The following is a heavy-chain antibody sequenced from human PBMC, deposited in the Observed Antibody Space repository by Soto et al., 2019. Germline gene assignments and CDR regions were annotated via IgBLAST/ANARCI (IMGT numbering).Heavy chain of an antibody. V-gene: IGHV1-69*12. Sequence: QVQLVQSGAEVKKPGSSVKVSCKASGGTFSSYAISWVRQAPGQGLEWMGGIIPIFGTANYAQKFQGRVTITGDESTSTAYMELSSLRSEDTAVYYCSRERHVEFPENLGMDVWGQGTTVTVSS. CDR3: SRERHVEFPENLGMDV. J-gene: IGHJ6*02. CDR1: GGTFSSYA. CDR2: IIPIFGTA. D-gene: IGHD3-10*01.